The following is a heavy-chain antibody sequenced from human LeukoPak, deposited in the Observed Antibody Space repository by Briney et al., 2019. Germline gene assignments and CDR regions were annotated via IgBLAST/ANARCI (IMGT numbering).Heavy chain of an antibody. Sequence: GGSLRLSCAASGFTFSSYGMHWVRQAPGKGLEWVAFIRYDGSNTYYADSVKGRFTISRDNAKNTLYLQMNSLRAEDTAVYYCARDRYDYVWGSYRSFDYWGQGTLVTVSS. V-gene: IGHV3-30*02. D-gene: IGHD3-16*02. CDR3: ARDRYDYVWGSYRSFDY. J-gene: IGHJ4*02. CDR1: GFTFSSYG. CDR2: IRYDGSNT.